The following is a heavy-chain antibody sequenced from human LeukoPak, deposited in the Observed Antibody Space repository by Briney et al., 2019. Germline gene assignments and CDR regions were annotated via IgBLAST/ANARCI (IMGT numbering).Heavy chain of an antibody. V-gene: IGHV3-30*19. CDR1: GFTFSSYG. D-gene: IGHD5-24*01. CDR3: ARARGDGYNAVGY. CDR2: IWYDGSNK. J-gene: IGHJ4*02. Sequence: GRSLRLSCAASGFTFSSYGMHWVRQAPGKGLEWVAVIWYDGSNKYYADSVKGRFTISRDNSKNTLYLQMNSLRAEDTAVYYCARARGDGYNAVGYWGQGTLVTVSS.